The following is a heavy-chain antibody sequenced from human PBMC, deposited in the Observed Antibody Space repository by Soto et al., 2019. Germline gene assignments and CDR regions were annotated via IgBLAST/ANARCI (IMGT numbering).Heavy chain of an antibody. CDR3: ARSDHYYYDSSGYWDY. CDR2: IYHSGST. Sequence: SETLSLTCAVSGGSISSGGYSWSWIRQPPGKGLEWIGYIYHSGSTYYNPSLKSRVTISVDTSKNQFSLKLSSVTAADTAVYYCARSDHYYYDSSGYWDYWGQGTLVTVS. CDR1: GGSISSGGYS. J-gene: IGHJ4*02. D-gene: IGHD3-22*01. V-gene: IGHV4-30-2*01.